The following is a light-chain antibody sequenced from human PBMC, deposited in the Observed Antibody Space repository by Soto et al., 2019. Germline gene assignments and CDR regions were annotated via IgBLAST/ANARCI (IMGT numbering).Light chain of an antibody. CDR1: QSVSSSY. CDR3: QQSGSSPWT. CDR2: GAS. V-gene: IGKV3-20*01. J-gene: IGKJ1*01. Sequence: EIVLTQSPGTLSLSPGERATLSCRASQSVSSSYLAWYQQKPGQAPRLLIYGASSRATGIPDRFSGSGSGTDFTLTISRLEPADFAVYYCQQSGSSPWTFGQGTKVEIK.